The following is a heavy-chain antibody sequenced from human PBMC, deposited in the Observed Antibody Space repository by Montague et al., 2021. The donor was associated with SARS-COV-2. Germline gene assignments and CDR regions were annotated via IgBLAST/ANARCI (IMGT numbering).Heavy chain of an antibody. D-gene: IGHD3-9*01. CDR2: ISPDGTMT. Sequence: SLRLSCAPSGCSINSYWIHWVRQAPGMGLVWVSRISPDGTMTMYADTVKGRFTISRDNAKDTVYLQMTSLRAEDTDMYDCTRDFDWGSGGWGQGTPVTVSS. CDR3: TRDFDWGSGG. CDR1: GCSINSYW. V-gene: IGHV3-74*03. J-gene: IGHJ4*02.